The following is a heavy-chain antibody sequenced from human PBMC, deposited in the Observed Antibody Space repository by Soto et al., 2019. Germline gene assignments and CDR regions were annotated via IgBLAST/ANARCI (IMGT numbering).Heavy chain of an antibody. V-gene: IGHV4-39*01. Sequence: PSETPSLTCTVSGGSTSSSLYQWFWILHPPGKGLEWIGNVYYNGNTYYNASLKSRLTISVDTSNNQFSLKVKSVTAADTAVYFCARLSGSYNDRYFDNWGQGTLVTVSS. J-gene: IGHJ4*01. CDR2: VYYNGNT. CDR1: GGSTSSSLYQ. D-gene: IGHD1-26*01. CDR3: ARLSGSYNDRYFDN.